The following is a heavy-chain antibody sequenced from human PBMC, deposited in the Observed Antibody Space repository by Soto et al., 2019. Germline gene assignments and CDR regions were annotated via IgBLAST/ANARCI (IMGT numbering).Heavy chain of an antibody. CDR1: GFTFSSYG. Sequence: GGSLRLSCAASGFTFSSYGMHWVRQAPGKGLEWVALMSFDATDAYYADSVKGRFTISRDNSKNTLYLQINSLRGEDTAVYYCAKDRMTSVHTLDYWGQVTLVTVSS. D-gene: IGHD4-17*01. J-gene: IGHJ4*02. CDR3: AKDRMTSVHTLDY. CDR2: MSFDATDA. V-gene: IGHV3-30*18.